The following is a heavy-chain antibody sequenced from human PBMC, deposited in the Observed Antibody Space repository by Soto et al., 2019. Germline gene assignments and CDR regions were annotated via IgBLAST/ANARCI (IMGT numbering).Heavy chain of an antibody. CDR2: ISYDGSNK. V-gene: IGHV3-30-3*01. CDR3: ARDPGYSGYDWHFDY. J-gene: IGHJ4*02. CDR1: GFTFISYA. D-gene: IGHD5-12*01. Sequence: WGSLRLSCAASGFTFISYAIHFFRHSPFKGLEWVAVISYDGSNKYYADSVKGRFTISRDNSKNTLYLQMNSLRAEDTAVYYCARDPGYSGYDWHFDYWGQGTLVTVSS.